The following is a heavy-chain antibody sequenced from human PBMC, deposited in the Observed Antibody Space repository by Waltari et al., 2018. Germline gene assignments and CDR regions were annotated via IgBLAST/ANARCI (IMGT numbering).Heavy chain of an antibody. CDR3: ARGDSGYDSDYYYYYYYMDV. J-gene: IGHJ6*03. Sequence: QVQLVQSGAEVKKPGSSVKVSCKASGGTFSSYAISWVRQAPGQGLEWMGGIIPIFGTANYAQKFQGRVTITADESTSTAYMELSSLRSEDTAVYYCARGDSGYDSDYYYYYYYMDVWGKGTTVTVSS. CDR2: IIPIFGTA. CDR1: GGTFSSYA. D-gene: IGHD5-12*01. V-gene: IGHV1-69*12.